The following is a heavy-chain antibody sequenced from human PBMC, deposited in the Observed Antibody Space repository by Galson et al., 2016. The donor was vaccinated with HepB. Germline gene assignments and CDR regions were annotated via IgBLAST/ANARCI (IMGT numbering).Heavy chain of an antibody. Sequence: SETLSLTCTVSGGSITSGDYYWSWIRQSPGKGLEWIGDVIHSGSTNYNPSLKSRVSVSVDTSKNQFSLNVSSLTAADTAVYYCARGRGPMVRGMITIRYYFDHWGQGTRVTVSS. V-gene: IGHV4-39*07. D-gene: IGHD3-10*01. CDR2: VIHSGST. CDR1: GGSITSGDYY. CDR3: ARGRGPMVRGMITIRYYFDH. J-gene: IGHJ4*02.